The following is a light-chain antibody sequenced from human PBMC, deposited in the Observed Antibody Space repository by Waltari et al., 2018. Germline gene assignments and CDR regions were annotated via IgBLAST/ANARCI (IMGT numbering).Light chain of an antibody. Sequence: DIQMTQSPSSVSASVGDRVIITCRASQDISTWLAWYQQRVGKAPKLLIYGASSLQSGVPSRFSGSGSGTDFTLTISSLQPEDFATYYCQQSYSTPRTFGQGTKVEIK. CDR2: GAS. CDR3: QQSYSTPRT. J-gene: IGKJ1*01. V-gene: IGKV1-12*01. CDR1: QDISTW.